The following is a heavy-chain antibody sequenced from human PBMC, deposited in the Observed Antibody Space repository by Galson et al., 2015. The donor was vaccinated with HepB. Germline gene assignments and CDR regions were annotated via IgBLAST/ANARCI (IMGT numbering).Heavy chain of an antibody. CDR1: GFTFSSYW. J-gene: IGHJ3*02. CDR2: INSDGSST. D-gene: IGHD3-3*01. CDR3: ARGEVVRFLEWLLYDAFDI. V-gene: IGHV3-74*01. Sequence: SLRLSCAASGFTFSSYWMHWVRQAPGKGLVWVSRINSDGSSTSYADSVKGRFTISRDNAKNTQYLQMNSLRAEDTAVYYCARGEVVRFLEWLLYDAFDIWGQGTMVTVSS.